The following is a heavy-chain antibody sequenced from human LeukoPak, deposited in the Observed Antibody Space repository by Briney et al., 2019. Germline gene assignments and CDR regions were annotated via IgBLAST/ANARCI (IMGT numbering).Heavy chain of an antibody. CDR1: GYTFISYG. V-gene: IGHV1-18*01. J-gene: IGHJ6*02. CDR3: ARLSDYGSSWYFYYYGMDV. D-gene: IGHD6-13*01. CDR2: IIAYSGNT. Sequence: GASVKFFCKASGYTFISYGISWMRQAPGQGLEWMGWIIAYSGNTNYAQKLQGRVTMTTDTSTSTAYLELRSLRSDDTAVYYCARLSDYGSSWYFYYYGMDVWGQGTTVTVSS.